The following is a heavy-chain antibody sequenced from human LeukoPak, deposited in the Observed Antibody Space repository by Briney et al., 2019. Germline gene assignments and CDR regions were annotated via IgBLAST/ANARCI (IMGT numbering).Heavy chain of an antibody. CDR3: ARGGSSGYYYYFDY. D-gene: IGHD3-22*01. CDR2: IYYSGST. CDR1: GGSISSGDYY. J-gene: IGHJ4*02. V-gene: IGHV4-30-4*01. Sequence: SQTLSLTCIVSGGSISSGDYYWSWIRQPPGKGLEWIGYIYYSGSTYYSPSLKSRVTISVDTSKNQFSLKLSSVTAADTAVYYCARGGSSGYYYYFDYWGQGTLVTVPS.